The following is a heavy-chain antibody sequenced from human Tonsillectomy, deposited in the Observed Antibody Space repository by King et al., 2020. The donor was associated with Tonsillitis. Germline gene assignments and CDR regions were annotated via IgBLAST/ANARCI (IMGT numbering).Heavy chain of an antibody. D-gene: IGHD1-26*01. J-gene: IGHJ4*02. CDR2: IRHSGST. CDR1: GYSISRGYY. CDR3: ARVSSGSSWYYFDY. Sequence: MQLQESGPGLVKPSETLSLTCSVSGYSISRGYYWGWIRQPPGKGLEWIGSIRHSGSTYSNPSLKSRVTISVDKAKNRFSLRLNSVTAAATAVYYCARVSSGSSWYYFDYWGQGTLVTVSS. V-gene: IGHV4-38-2*02.